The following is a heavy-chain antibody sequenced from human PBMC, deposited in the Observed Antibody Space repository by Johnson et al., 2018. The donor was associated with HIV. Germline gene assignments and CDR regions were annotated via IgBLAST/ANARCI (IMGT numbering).Heavy chain of an antibody. CDR1: GFTFSSYA. CDR3: ARVANDAFDI. J-gene: IGHJ3*02. V-gene: IGHV3-30-3*01. Sequence: QVQLVESGGGVVQPGRSLRLSCAASGFTFSSYAMHWVRQAPGKGLEWVAVISYDGSNKYYADSVKGRFTISRDNSKNTLYLQMNSLRAEDTAVYYCARVANDAFDIWGQGTMVTVSS. CDR2: ISYDGSNK.